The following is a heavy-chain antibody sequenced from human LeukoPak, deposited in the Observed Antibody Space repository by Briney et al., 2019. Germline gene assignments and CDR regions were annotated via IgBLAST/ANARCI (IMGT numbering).Heavy chain of an antibody. Sequence: SVKVSCKASGGTFSSYAISWVRQAPGQGLEWMGGIIPIFGTANYAQKFQGRVTIATDESTSTAYMELSSLRSEDTAVYYCASSNYYDSSGYLPMGYWGQGTLVTVSS. J-gene: IGHJ4*02. D-gene: IGHD3-22*01. CDR2: IIPIFGTA. V-gene: IGHV1-69*05. CDR3: ASSNYYDSSGYLPMGY. CDR1: GGTFSSYA.